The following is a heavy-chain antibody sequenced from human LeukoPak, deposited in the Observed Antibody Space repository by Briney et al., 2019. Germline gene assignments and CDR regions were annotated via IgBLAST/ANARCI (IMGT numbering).Heavy chain of an antibody. D-gene: IGHD3-9*01. CDR1: GGSISSSSYN. Sequence: SETLSLTCSVSGGSISSSSYNWGWIRQPPGKGLEWIGSIYNSGSTYYNPSLKSRVTISVDKSKNQFSLKLSSVTAADTAVYYCARDDRLPRRALDIWGQGTMVTVSS. J-gene: IGHJ3*02. V-gene: IGHV4-39*07. CDR2: IYNSGST. CDR3: ARDDRLPRRALDI.